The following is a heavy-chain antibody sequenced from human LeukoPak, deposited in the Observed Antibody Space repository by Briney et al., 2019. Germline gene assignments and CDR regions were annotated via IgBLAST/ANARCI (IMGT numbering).Heavy chain of an antibody. CDR1: GFTFSSYW. J-gene: IGHJ4*02. CDR3: ARDRYCSGGSCYIRFDY. D-gene: IGHD2-15*01. Sequence: PGGSLRLSCAPSGFTFSSYWMSWVRQAPGKGRERVANIKQDGSEKYYVDSVKGGFTISRDNAKNSLYLQMNSLRAEDTAVYYCARDRYCSGGSCYIRFDYWGQGTLVTVSS. CDR2: IKQDGSEK. V-gene: IGHV3-7*03.